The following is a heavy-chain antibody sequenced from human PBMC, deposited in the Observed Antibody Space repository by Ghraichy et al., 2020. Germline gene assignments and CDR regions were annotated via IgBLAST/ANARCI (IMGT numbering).Heavy chain of an antibody. CDR1: GFTFSNYA. D-gene: IGHD6-19*01. J-gene: IGHJ4*02. CDR3: AKRHRSGWYSLLGEYYFDH. CDR2: ISGGASST. V-gene: IGHV3-23*01. Sequence: GGSLRLSCTASGFTFSNYAMSWVRQAPGKGLEWVSSISGGASSTSYAASVKGRFTISRDNSKSTLYLQMNSLRAEDTAVYYCAKRHRSGWYSLLGEYYFDHWGQGTLVTVSS.